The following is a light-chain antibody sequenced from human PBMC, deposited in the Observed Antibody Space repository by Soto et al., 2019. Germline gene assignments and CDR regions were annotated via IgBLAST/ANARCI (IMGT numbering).Light chain of an antibody. J-gene: IGLJ3*02. CDR3: QSYDISLSGWV. Sequence: QSVLTQPPSVSGAPGQRVTIPCTGSSSNIGAGYDVHWYQQLPGTAPKLLIYGNSNRPSGVPDRFSGSKSGPSASLAITGLLPEDEADYYCQSYDISLSGWVFGGGTKLTVL. V-gene: IGLV1-40*01. CDR1: SSNIGAGYD. CDR2: GNS.